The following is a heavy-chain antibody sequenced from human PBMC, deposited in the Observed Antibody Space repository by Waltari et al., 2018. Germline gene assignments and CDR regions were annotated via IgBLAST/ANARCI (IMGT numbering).Heavy chain of an antibody. Sequence: QLQLQESGPGLVKPSETLSLTCTVSGGSISSSSYYWGWIRQPPGKGLEWIGSIYYSGITYYNPSLKSRVTISVDTSKNQFSLKLSSVTAADTAVYYCARQEQQLVQRHFDYWGQGTLVTVST. CDR3: ARQEQQLVQRHFDY. CDR2: IYYSGIT. J-gene: IGHJ4*02. CDR1: GGSISSSSYY. D-gene: IGHD6-13*01. V-gene: IGHV4-39*01.